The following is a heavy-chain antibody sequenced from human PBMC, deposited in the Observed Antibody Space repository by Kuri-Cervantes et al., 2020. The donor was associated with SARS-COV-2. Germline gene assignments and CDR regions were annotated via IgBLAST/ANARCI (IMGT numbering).Heavy chain of an antibody. Sequence: GVLKISCAASGFTFSSYWMHWVRQAPGKGLVWVSRINSDGSSTSYADSVKGRFTISRDNAKNTLYLQMNSLRAEDTAVYYCARDPDSSGWYAGDAFDIWGQGTMVTVSS. CDR3: ARDPDSSGWYAGDAFDI. V-gene: IGHV3-74*01. CDR2: INSDGSST. CDR1: GFTFSSYW. J-gene: IGHJ3*02. D-gene: IGHD6-19*01.